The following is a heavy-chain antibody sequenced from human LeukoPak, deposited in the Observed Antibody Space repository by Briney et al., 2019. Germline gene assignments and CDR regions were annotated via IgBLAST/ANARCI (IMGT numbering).Heavy chain of an antibody. CDR2: IYPGDSDT. D-gene: IGHD3-22*01. CDR3: ALISSGYYYAFDY. J-gene: IGHJ4*02. V-gene: IGHV5-51*01. CDR1: GYSFTSYW. Sequence: GESLKISCKGTGYSFTSYWIGWVRQMPGKGLEWMGIIYPGDSDTRYSPSFQGQVTISADKSISTAYLQWSSLKASDTAMYYCALISSGYYYAFDYWGQGTLVTVSS.